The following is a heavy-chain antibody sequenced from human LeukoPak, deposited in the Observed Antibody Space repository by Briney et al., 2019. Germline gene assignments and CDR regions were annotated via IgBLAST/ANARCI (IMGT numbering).Heavy chain of an antibody. CDR1: GFTFSSYG. J-gene: IGHJ4*02. D-gene: IGHD3-22*01. CDR3: AKDPGYYYDSSGFHFDY. V-gene: IGHV3-30*02. Sequence: PGGSLRLSCAASGFTFSSYGMHWVRQAPGKGPEWVAFIRYDGSNKYYADSVKGRFTISRDNSKNTLYLQMNSLRAEDTAVYYCAKDPGYYYDSSGFHFDYWGQGTLVTVSS. CDR2: IRYDGSNK.